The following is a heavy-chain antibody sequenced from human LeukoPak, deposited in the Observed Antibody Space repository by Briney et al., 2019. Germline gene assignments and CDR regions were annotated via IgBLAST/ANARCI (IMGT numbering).Heavy chain of an antibody. Sequence: GGSLRLSCAASGFTFSSYSMNWVRQAPGKGLEWVSYISSSSSTIYYADSVKGRFTISRDNANNSLCLQMNSLRAEDTAVYYCAVNHRDGYSELGYWGQGTLVTVSS. V-gene: IGHV3-48*01. CDR3: AVNHRDGYSELGY. D-gene: IGHD5-24*01. J-gene: IGHJ4*02. CDR2: ISSSSSTI. CDR1: GFTFSSYS.